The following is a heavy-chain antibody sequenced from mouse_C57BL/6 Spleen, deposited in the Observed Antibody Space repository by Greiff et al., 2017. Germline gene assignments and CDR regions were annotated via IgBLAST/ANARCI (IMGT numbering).Heavy chain of an antibody. Sequence: QVQLKQPGAELVKPGASVKLSCKASGYTFTSYWMHWVKQRPGQGLEWIGMIHPTSGSTNYNEKFKSKATLTVDKSSSTAYMQLSSLTSEDSAVYYCARDYDVPFAYWGPGTLVTVSA. V-gene: IGHV1-64*01. CDR3: ARDYDVPFAY. J-gene: IGHJ3*01. CDR1: GYTFTSYW. D-gene: IGHD2-4*01. CDR2: IHPTSGST.